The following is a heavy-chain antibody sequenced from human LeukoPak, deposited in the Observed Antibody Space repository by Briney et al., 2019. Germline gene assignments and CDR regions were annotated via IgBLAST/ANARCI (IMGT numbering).Heavy chain of an antibody. V-gene: IGHV4-59*08. J-gene: IGHJ3*02. CDR1: GDSISSYY. CDR2: IYYSGST. CDR3: ARPRAQWLGNDGFDM. D-gene: IGHD6-19*01. Sequence: PSETLSLTCTVSGDSISSYYWTWIRQPPGKGLEWIGYIYYSGSTNYNPSLKSRVTISIDTSKNQFSLKLSSVTAADTAVYYCARPRAQWLGNDGFDMWGQGTLVTVSS.